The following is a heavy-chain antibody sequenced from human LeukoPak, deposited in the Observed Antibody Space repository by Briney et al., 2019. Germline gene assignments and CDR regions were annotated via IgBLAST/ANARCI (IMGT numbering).Heavy chain of an antibody. J-gene: IGHJ3*02. CDR2: IYYSGST. CDR3: ARECSGGSCYSNNDAFDI. V-gene: IGHV4-59*11. D-gene: IGHD2-15*01. CDR1: GGSISSHY. Sequence: SETLSLTCTVSGGSISSHYWSWIRQPPGKGLECIGYIYYSGSTNYNPSLKSRVTISVDTSKNQFSLKLSSVTAADTAVYYCARECSGGSCYSNNDAFDIWGQGTMVTVSS.